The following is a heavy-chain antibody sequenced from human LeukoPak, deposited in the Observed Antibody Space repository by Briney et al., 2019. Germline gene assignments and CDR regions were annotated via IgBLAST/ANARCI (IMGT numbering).Heavy chain of an antibody. CDR1: GGSFSGYY. J-gene: IGHJ4*02. Sequence: SETLSLTCAVYGGSFSGYYWSWIRQPPGKGLEWIGEINHSGSTNYNPSLKSRVTISVDTSKNQFSLKLSSVTAADTAVYYCAGHYGGKGPYDYWGQGTLVTVSS. CDR3: AGHYGGKGPYDY. CDR2: INHSGST. V-gene: IGHV4-34*01. D-gene: IGHD4-23*01.